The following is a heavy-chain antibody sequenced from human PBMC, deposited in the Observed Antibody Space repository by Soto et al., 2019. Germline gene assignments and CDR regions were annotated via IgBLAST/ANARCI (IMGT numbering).Heavy chain of an antibody. V-gene: IGHV1-2*02. CDR3: AREPLADFWSGYYFRAVGHVYYYGMDV. D-gene: IGHD3-3*01. CDR2: INPNSGGT. Sequence: ASVKVSCKASGYTFTGYYMHWVRQAPGQGLEWMGWINPNSGGTNYAQKFQGRVTMTRDTSISTAYMELRRLRSDDTAVYYCAREPLADFWSGYYFRAVGHVYYYGMDVWGQGTTVTVSS. CDR1: GYTFTGYY. J-gene: IGHJ6*02.